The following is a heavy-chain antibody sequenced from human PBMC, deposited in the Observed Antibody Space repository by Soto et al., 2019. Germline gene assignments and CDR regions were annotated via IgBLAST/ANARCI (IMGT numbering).Heavy chain of an antibody. Sequence: GGSLRLSCAASGFAFSSFGIRWVSQAQGKGLEWVAGISYDGSNEHYTDSVKGRFTISRDNSKNTLYLQMNSLRAEDTAVYYCAKIESRFYYDSTGYYPFDYWGQGTLVTVSS. CDR1: GFAFSSFG. CDR2: ISYDGSNE. J-gene: IGHJ4*02. D-gene: IGHD3-22*01. CDR3: AKIESRFYYDSTGYYPFDY. V-gene: IGHV3-30*18.